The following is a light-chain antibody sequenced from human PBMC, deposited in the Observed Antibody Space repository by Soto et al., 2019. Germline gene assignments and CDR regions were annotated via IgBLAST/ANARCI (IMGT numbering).Light chain of an antibody. CDR3: QQYNSYPWT. Sequence: DFQMTQSPSTLSASVADRVTITCRASQTISSWLAWFQQKPGKAPKVLIYDASTLESGVPSRFSGSGSGTEFTLTISSLQPDDFATYYCQQYNSYPWTFGQGTKLEIK. CDR2: DAS. V-gene: IGKV1-5*01. CDR1: QTISSW. J-gene: IGKJ2*02.